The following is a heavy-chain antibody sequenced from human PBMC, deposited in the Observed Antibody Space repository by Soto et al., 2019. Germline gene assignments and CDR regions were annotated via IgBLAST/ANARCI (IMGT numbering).Heavy chain of an antibody. CDR1: GYTFTGYY. D-gene: IGHD3-10*01. CDR2: INPNSGGT. Sequence: ASVKVSCKASGYTFTGYYMHWVRQAPGQGLEWMGWINPNSGGTNYAQKFQGRVTMTRDTSISTAYMELSRLRSDDTAVYYCARDFIWFGELSHYYYYYGMDVWGQGTTVTV. V-gene: IGHV1-2*02. J-gene: IGHJ6*02. CDR3: ARDFIWFGELSHYYYYYGMDV.